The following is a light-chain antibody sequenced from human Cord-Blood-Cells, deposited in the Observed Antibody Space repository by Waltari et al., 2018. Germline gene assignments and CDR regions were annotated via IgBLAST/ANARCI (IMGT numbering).Light chain of an antibody. J-gene: IGKJ4*01. CDR3: QQYGSSPLT. Sequence: IILTQSQGTLSLSPGERATHSCRASQSVSSSYLAWYQQKPGQAPRLLIYGASSRATGIPDRFSGSGSGTDFTLTISRLEPEDFAVYYCQQYGSSPLTFGGGTKVEIK. V-gene: IGKV3-20*01. CDR1: QSVSSSY. CDR2: GAS.